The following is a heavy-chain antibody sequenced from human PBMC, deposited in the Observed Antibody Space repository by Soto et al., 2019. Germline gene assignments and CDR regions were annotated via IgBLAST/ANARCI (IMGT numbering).Heavy chain of an antibody. CDR1: GGSIKIDAYN. D-gene: IGHD4-17*01. CDR3: TRNPFVYRDYGGVPGGAFHI. V-gene: IGHV4-31*03. CDR2: THYDGTT. J-gene: IGHJ3*02. Sequence: QVQLQESGPGLVQPSQTLSLTCTVSGGSIKIDAYNWNWVRQHPGKGLEWLGYTHYDGTTYYNPSLKRRISISTDASESQFSLKLTSVTAADTAVYYCTRNPFVYRDYGGVPGGAFHIWGQGAMVTVSS.